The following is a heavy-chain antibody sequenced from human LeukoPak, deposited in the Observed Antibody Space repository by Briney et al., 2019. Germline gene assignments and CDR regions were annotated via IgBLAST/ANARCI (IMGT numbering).Heavy chain of an antibody. CDR1: GGSISSGGYY. Sequence: SEPLSLTCTVSGGSISSGGYYWSWIRQHPGKGLEWIGYIYYSGSTYYNPSLKSRVTISVDTSKNQFSLKLSSVTAADTAVYYCARRGYCSSTSCYEGDWFDPWGQGTLVTVSS. D-gene: IGHD2-2*01. V-gene: IGHV4-31*03. J-gene: IGHJ5*02. CDR3: ARRGYCSSTSCYEGDWFDP. CDR2: IYYSGST.